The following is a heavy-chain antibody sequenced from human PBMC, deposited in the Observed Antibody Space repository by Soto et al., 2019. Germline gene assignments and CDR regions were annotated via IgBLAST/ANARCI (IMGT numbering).Heavy chain of an antibody. V-gene: IGHV2-5*02. Sequence: QITLKESGPTLVKPTQTLTLTCTFSGFSLSSTMMAVGWIRQPPGKALEWLALIYWDDDKRYSPFLKSRLTITKYTSKNQVVLTMSNMEPVDTARYYCAHIVVAGLGYYYEYWGQGTLDTVSS. J-gene: IGHJ4*02. D-gene: IGHD6-19*01. CDR2: IYWDDDK. CDR1: GFSLSSTMMA. CDR3: AHIVVAGLGYYYEY.